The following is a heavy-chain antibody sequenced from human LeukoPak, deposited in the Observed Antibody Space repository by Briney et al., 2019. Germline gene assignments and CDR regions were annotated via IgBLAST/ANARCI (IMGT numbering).Heavy chain of an antibody. CDR2: TSAYNGNT. J-gene: IGHJ4*02. D-gene: IGHD6-19*01. CDR1: GYTFTSYG. V-gene: IGHV1-18*01. CDR3: AKARVSGWYYFDY. Sequence: GASVRVSCKASGYTFTSYGISWVRQAPGQGLEWMGWTSAYNGNTNYAQKLQGRVTMTTDTSTSTAYMELRSLRSDDTAVYYCAKARVSGWYYFDYWGQGTLVTVSS.